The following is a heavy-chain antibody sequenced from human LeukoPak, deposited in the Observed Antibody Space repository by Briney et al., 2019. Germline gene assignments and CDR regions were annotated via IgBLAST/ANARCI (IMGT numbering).Heavy chain of an antibody. CDR1: GFTFTSYS. CDR3: ARDRGSSGWYYFDY. CDR2: ISSSSSNI. D-gene: IGHD6-19*01. J-gene: IGHJ4*02. V-gene: IGHV3-48*01. Sequence: GGSLRLXCAAAGFTFTSYSMNWVRQPPGKGLGWVSYISSSSSNIYYADSGKGRFTISRDNAKNLLYLQMKSLRAEDTAVYYCARDRGSSGWYYFDYWGQGTLVTVSS.